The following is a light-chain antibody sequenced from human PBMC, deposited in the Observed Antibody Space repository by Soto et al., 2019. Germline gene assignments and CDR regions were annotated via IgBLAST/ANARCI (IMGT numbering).Light chain of an antibody. Sequence: QSALTQPPSASGSPGQSVTISCTGTSSDVGAYNYVSWYQQYPGKAPKLMIYEVNKRPSGVPDRFSGSNSGKTASLTVSGLQPEDEAEYHCTSYAGSNIWVFGGGTKLTVL. CDR3: TSYAGSNIWV. CDR1: SSDVGAYNY. V-gene: IGLV2-8*01. CDR2: EVN. J-gene: IGLJ3*02.